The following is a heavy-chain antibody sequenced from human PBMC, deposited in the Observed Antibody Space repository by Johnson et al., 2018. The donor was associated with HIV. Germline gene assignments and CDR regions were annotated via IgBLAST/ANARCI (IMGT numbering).Heavy chain of an antibody. D-gene: IGHD5-24*01. CDR3: AKDHPQMATIVGAFDI. V-gene: IGHV3-9*01. CDR1: GFTFDDYA. CDR2: ISWNSGSI. J-gene: IGHJ3*02. Sequence: VQLVESGGGLVQPGRSLRLSCAASGFTFDDYAMHWVRQAPGQGLEWVSGISWNSGSIGYADSVKGRFTISRDNAKNSLYVRMKSLRAEDTAVYYCAKDHPQMATIVGAFDIWGQGTMVTVSS.